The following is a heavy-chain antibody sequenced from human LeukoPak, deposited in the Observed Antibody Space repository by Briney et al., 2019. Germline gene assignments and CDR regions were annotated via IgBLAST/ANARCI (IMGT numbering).Heavy chain of an antibody. CDR1: GGSFSGYY. D-gene: IGHD3-10*01. Sequence: SETLSLTCAVYGGSFSGYYWSWIRQPPGKGLEWIGEINHSGSTNYNPSRKSRVTISVDTSKNQFSLKLSSVPAADTAVYYCARHVRFTMVRGVPPHFDYWGQGTLVTVSS. V-gene: IGHV4-34*01. CDR2: INHSGST. CDR3: ARHVRFTMVRGVPPHFDY. J-gene: IGHJ4*02.